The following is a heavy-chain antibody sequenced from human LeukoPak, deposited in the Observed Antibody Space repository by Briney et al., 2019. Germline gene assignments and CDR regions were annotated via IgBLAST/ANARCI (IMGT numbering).Heavy chain of an antibody. CDR2: IYPGDSDI. J-gene: IGHJ4*02. V-gene: IGHV5-51*01. D-gene: IGHD3-22*01. CDR3: ARFDDASSGFYYYDY. Sequence: GESLKISCKGSGYSFTNYWIAWVRQMPGKGLEWVRIIYPGDSDIRYSPSFQGQVTISADKSISTAYLQWSSLMASDTAMYFCARFDDASSGFYYYDYWGQGTLVTVSS. CDR1: GYSFTNYW.